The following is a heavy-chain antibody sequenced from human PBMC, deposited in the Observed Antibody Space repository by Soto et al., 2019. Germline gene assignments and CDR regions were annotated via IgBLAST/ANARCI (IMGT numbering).Heavy chain of an antibody. CDR3: AKHGTYSSGWGNWFDP. CDR2: IYYTGNT. D-gene: IGHD6-19*01. J-gene: IGHJ5*02. Sequence: SETLSLTCSVSGDSISNSRFYWAWIRQPPGEGLEWIGSIYYTGNTNYNPSLKSRVTISVDTSKNQFSLKLTSVTAADTALYYCAKHGTYSSGWGNWFDPWGQGTLVTVSS. CDR1: GDSISNSRFY. V-gene: IGHV4-39*07.